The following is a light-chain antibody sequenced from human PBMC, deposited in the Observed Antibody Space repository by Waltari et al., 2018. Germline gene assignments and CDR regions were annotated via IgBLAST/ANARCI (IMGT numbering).Light chain of an antibody. J-gene: IGKJ3*01. CDR1: QRLSSNY. Sequence: EIVLTQSPGTLSLSPGERATLSCRASQRLSSNYLAWYQQKPGQTPRLLIHAASTRATGIPDRFSGSGSGTDFILTITRLEPEDVAVYFCQQYGSSLSSFGPGTKLHIK. CDR3: QQYGSSLSS. CDR2: AAS. V-gene: IGKV3-20*01.